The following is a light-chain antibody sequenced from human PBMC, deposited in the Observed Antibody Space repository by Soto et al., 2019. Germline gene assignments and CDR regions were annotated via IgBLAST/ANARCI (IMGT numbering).Light chain of an antibody. J-gene: IGKJ1*01. Sequence: EIVMTQSPATLSVSPGESATLSCRATESVSSNLAWFQQKPCQAPRLLIYRASTRATGIPARLSGSGSGTEFTLTISSLQSEDFAVYFCQQYNNWPPWTFGQGTKVDIK. V-gene: IGKV3-15*01. CDR1: ESVSSN. CDR2: RAS. CDR3: QQYNNWPPWT.